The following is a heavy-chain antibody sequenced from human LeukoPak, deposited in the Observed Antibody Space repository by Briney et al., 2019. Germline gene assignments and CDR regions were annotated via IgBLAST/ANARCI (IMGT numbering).Heavy chain of an antibody. CDR1: GASFSGYY. Sequence: SETLSHPHAVHGASFSGYYWSWIRQPPGKGLEWIGEINHSGSTNYNPSLKSRVTISVDTSKNQFSLKLSSVTAADTAVYYCAGGKMRGYCSSTSCPRLGYFDYWGQGTLVTVSS. V-gene: IGHV4-34*01. CDR3: AGGKMRGYCSSTSCPRLGYFDY. J-gene: IGHJ4*02. D-gene: IGHD2-2*01. CDR2: INHSGST.